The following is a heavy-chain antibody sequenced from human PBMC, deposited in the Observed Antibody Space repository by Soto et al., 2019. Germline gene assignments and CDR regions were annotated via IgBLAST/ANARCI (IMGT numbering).Heavy chain of an antibody. CDR1: GFSVSNIY. V-gene: IGHV3-53*01. D-gene: IGHD1-26*01. Sequence: PGGSLRLSWVVSGFSVSNIYMSWVRQAPGEGLEWGSLIYSGVKTYYADSGKGRFTIPRNNSKNLLSHQMACLSAEDTTVYYCASDHRFYCNFDYWGQGTLVTVSS. CDR2: IYSGVKT. J-gene: IGHJ4*01. CDR3: ASDHRFYCNFDY.